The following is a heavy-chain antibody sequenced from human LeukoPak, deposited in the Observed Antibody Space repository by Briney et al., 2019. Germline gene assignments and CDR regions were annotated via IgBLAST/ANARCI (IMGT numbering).Heavy chain of an antibody. CDR3: ATPWLVRYYYYGMDV. Sequence: GASVKVSCKVSGYTLTELSMHWVRQAPGKGLEWMGGFDPEDGETIYAQKFQGRVTMTEDASTDTAYMELSSLRSEDTAVYYCATPWLVRYYYYGMDVWGQGTTVTVSS. CDR2: FDPEDGET. CDR1: GYTLTELS. V-gene: IGHV1-24*01. D-gene: IGHD6-19*01. J-gene: IGHJ6*02.